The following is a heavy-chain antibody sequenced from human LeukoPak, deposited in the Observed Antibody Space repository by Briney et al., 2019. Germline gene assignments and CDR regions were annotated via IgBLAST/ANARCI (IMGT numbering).Heavy chain of an antibody. Sequence: PAETLFLTCTVSGGSISIYYWSWIRQPPGKGLEWLGYIYNSGSTNYNPSLKSRVTISVDTSKNQFSLKLSSVTAADTAVYYCASFTGSARTLWGQGTLVTVSS. V-gene: IGHV4-59*12. CDR1: GGSISIYY. CDR2: IYNSGST. D-gene: IGHD3-10*01. J-gene: IGHJ4*02. CDR3: ASFTGSARTL.